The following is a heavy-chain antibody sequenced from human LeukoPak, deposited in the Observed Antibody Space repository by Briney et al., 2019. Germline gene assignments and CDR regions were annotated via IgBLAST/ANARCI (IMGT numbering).Heavy chain of an antibody. J-gene: IGHJ5*02. CDR1: GGSVSGGYYY. CDR3: ARSSASEGPTQNWFGP. V-gene: IGHV4-39*02. D-gene: IGHD2-21*01. CDR2: IHYSETT. Sequence: ADTLSLTCTVAGGSVSGGYYYWGWIRQPPGKGLELIGSIHYSETTYYNPSFQSRRTISVDPSKRHFYLKMTSLTATDKPIFYCARSSASEGPTQNWFGPWGQGTLVTVSS.